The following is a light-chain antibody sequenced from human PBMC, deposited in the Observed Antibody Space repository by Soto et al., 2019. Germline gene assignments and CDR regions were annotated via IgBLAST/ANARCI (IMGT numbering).Light chain of an antibody. Sequence: DIQMTQSPSTMSASVGDRVTITCRASQGISHYLAWFQQRPGKVPKRLIYGAYTLESGVPSRFSGSGSGTEFALTISSLQPDDFATYYCLQHNSYPLSFGGGTKVEMK. V-gene: IGKV1-17*03. CDR3: LQHNSYPLS. CDR2: GAY. CDR1: QGISHY. J-gene: IGKJ4*01.